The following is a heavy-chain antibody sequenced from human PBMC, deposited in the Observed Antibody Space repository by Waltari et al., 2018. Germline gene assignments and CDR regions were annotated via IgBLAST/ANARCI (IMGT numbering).Heavy chain of an antibody. CDR2: IYYSGST. J-gene: IGHJ2*01. CDR3: ARAPGTMIVEEWYFDL. V-gene: IGHV4-59*01. D-gene: IGHD3-22*01. CDR1: GGSISSYY. Sequence: QVQLQESGPGLVKPSETLSLTCTVSGGSISSYYWSWIRQPPGKGLEWIGYIYYSGSTNYNPSLKGRVTISVDTSKNQFSLKLSSVTAADTAVYYCARAPGTMIVEEWYFDLWGRGTLVTVSS.